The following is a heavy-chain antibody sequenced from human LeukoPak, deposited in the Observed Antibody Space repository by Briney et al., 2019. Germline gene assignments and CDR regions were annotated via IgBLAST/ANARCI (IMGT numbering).Heavy chain of an antibody. V-gene: IGHV3-23*01. Sequence: GGSLRLSCEASGFTFSSYAMSWVRQAPGQGLEWVGAISGSGGSTYYADSVKGRFTISRDNSKNTLYLQMNSLRAEDTAVYYCAKDIYVGATPFDYWGQGTLVTVSS. CDR2: ISGSGGST. D-gene: IGHD1-26*01. CDR3: AKDIYVGATPFDY. J-gene: IGHJ4*02. CDR1: GFTFSSYA.